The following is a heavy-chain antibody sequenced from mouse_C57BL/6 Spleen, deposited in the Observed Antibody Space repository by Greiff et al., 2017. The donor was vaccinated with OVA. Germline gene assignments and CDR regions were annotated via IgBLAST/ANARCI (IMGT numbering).Heavy chain of an antibody. J-gene: IGHJ4*01. Sequence: VQLQQPGAELVRPGSSVKLSCKASGYTFTSYWMHWVKQRPIQGLEWIGNIDPSDSETHYNQKFKDKATLTVDKSSSTAYMQLSSLTSEDSAVYYCARSGGSSPYYYAMDYWGQGTSVTVSS. CDR2: IDPSDSET. CDR1: GYTFTSYW. V-gene: IGHV1-52*01. CDR3: ARSGGSSPYYYAMDY. D-gene: IGHD1-1*01.